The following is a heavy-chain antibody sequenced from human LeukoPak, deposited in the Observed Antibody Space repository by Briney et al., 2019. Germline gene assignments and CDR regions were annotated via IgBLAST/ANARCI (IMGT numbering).Heavy chain of an antibody. D-gene: IGHD3-16*02. J-gene: IGHJ4*02. Sequence: SVKVSCKASGGTFSSYAISWVRQAPGHGLEWMGRIIPIFGTANYAQKFQGRVTITTDESTSTAYVELCSLRSEDTAVYYCASSDAFGGVIVRSYDYWGQGTLVTVSS. V-gene: IGHV1-69*05. CDR1: GGTFSSYA. CDR2: IIPIFGTA. CDR3: ASSDAFGGVIVRSYDY.